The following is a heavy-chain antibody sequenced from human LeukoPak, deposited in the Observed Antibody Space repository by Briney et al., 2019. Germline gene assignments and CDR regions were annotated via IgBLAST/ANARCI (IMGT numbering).Heavy chain of an antibody. CDR1: GFTFINYV. Sequence: GGSLRLSCAASGFTFINYVMSWVRQAPGKGLEWVSTINGGGYNTYYADSVKGRFTISRDNSKNTLSLQVNTLRAEDTAVYYCARASGIYGSGWYFDYWGQGTLVTVSS. V-gene: IGHV3-23*01. D-gene: IGHD6-19*01. CDR3: ARASGIYGSGWYFDY. J-gene: IGHJ4*02. CDR2: INGGGYNT.